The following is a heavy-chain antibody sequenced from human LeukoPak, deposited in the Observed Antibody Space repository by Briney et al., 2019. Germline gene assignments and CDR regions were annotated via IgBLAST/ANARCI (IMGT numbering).Heavy chain of an antibody. CDR1: GGTFSSYA. CDR3: ARESGSGSTFDY. D-gene: IGHD5-12*01. Sequence: SVKVSCKASGGTFSSYATSWVRQAPGQGLEWMGGIIPIFGTANYAQKFQGRVTITADESTSTAYMELSSLRSEDTAVYYCARESGSGSTFDYWGQGTLVTVSS. V-gene: IGHV1-69*13. CDR2: IIPIFGTA. J-gene: IGHJ4*02.